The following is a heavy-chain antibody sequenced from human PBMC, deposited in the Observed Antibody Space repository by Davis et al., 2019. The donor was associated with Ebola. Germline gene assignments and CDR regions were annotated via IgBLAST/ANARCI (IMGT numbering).Heavy chain of an antibody. D-gene: IGHD4-11*01. CDR2: INSGGTYI. J-gene: IGHJ4*02. CDR1: GFTFNSYS. Sequence: GESLKISCAASGFTFNSYSMNWVRQAPGKGLEWVSSINSGGTYIYYADSVKGRFTISRDNANHLLYLQMNSLRDADTAVYYCARDEVYTNYGSRFDFWGQGTLVAVSS. V-gene: IGHV3-21*01. CDR3: ARDEVYTNYGSRFDF.